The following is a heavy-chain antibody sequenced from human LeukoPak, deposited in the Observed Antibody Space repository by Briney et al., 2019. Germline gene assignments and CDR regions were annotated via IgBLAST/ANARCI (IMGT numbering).Heavy chain of an antibody. V-gene: IGHV3-48*03. J-gene: IGHJ4*02. CDR3: ARGRGLPGSYYSFDY. Sequence: HTGGSLRLSRAASGFTFSSYEMNWVRQAPGKGLEWVSYIDFGGSTMHYADSVKGRFTISRDKAKNSVYLQMNSLRAEDTAIYHCARGRGLPGSYYSFDYWGQGTLVTVSS. D-gene: IGHD3-10*01. CDR1: GFTFSSYE. CDR2: IDFGGSTM.